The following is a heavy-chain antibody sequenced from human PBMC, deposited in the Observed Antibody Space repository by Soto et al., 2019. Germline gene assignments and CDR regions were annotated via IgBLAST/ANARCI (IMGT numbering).Heavy chain of an antibody. V-gene: IGHV1-2*02. CDR1: GYTFTGYY. Sequence: QVQLVQSGAEVKKPGASVKVSCKASGYTFTGYYMHWVRQAPGQGLEWMGWINPNSGGTNYAQEFQGMVTMTRDTSISTAYMELSRLRSDDTAVYYCARQWELLPRPFDPWGQGTLVTVSS. D-gene: IGHD1-26*01. CDR3: ARQWELLPRPFDP. J-gene: IGHJ5*02. CDR2: INPNSGGT.